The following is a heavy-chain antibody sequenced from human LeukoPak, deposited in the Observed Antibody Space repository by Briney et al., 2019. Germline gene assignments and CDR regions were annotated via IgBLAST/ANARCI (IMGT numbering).Heavy chain of an antibody. J-gene: IGHJ4*02. V-gene: IGHV4-39*07. Sequence: KPPETLSLTCTVSGGSISSSSYYWGWIRQPPGKGLEWIGSIYYSGSTNYNPSLKSRVTISVDTSKNQFSLKLSSVTAADTAVYYCARASGIAAAGRGRGYIDYWGQGTLVTVSS. CDR2: IYYSGST. CDR1: GGSISSSSYY. CDR3: ARASGIAAAGRGRGYIDY. D-gene: IGHD6-13*01.